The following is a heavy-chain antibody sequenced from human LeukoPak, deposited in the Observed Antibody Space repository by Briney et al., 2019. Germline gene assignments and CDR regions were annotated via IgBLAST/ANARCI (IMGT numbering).Heavy chain of an antibody. J-gene: IGHJ4*02. CDR2: INPNSGGT. CDR3: ARDVDYYGSGSYYYEPVDY. V-gene: IGHV1-2*06. CDR1: GYTFTCYY. Sequence: ASVKVSCKASGYTFTCYYMHWVRQAPGQGLEWMGRINPNSGGTNYAQKFPGRVAMTRDTSISTAYMELSRLRSDDTAVYYCARDVDYYGSGSYYYEPVDYWGQGTLVTVSS. D-gene: IGHD3-10*01.